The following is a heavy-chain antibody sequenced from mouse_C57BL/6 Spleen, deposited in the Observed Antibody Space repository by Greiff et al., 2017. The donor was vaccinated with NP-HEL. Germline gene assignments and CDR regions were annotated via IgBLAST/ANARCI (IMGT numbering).Heavy chain of an antibody. CDR2: ISGGGGNT. J-gene: IGHJ4*01. CDR3: ARHCSSYDAMDY. D-gene: IGHD1-1*01. CDR1: GFTFSSYT. Sequence: EVMLVESGGGLVKPGGSLKLSCAASGFTFSSYTMSWVRQTPEKRLEWVATISGGGGNTYYPDSVKGRFTISRDNAKNTLYLQMSSLRSEDTALYYCARHCSSYDAMDYWGQGTSVTVSS. V-gene: IGHV5-9*01.